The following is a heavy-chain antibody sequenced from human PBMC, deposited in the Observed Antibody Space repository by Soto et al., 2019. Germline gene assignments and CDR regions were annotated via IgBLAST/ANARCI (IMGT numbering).Heavy chain of an antibody. J-gene: IGHJ4*02. CDR3: ATGGRGYSSAPRFYFEF. CDR2: IIPIFGTA. CDR1: GGTFSSNA. Sequence: QVQLVQSGAEVKKPGSSVKVTCKASGGTFSSNAISWVRQAPGQGLEWMGGIIPIFGTAHYAQKFQSRATITEADSTSTASMELSSLTSEDTAVYYWATGGRGYSSAPRFYFEFWGQGTLVTVSS. V-gene: IGHV1-69*12. D-gene: IGHD5-18*01.